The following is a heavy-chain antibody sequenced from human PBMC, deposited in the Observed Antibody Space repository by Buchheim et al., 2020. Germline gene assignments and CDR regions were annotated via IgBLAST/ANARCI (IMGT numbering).Heavy chain of an antibody. D-gene: IGHD1-26*01. V-gene: IGHV3-30*18. CDR2: ISYDGTNK. Sequence: QVQLVESGGGVVQPGRSLRLSCAASGFTFSSYGMHWVRQAPGKGLEWVAVISYDGTNKYYADSVKGRFTISRDNSKNTLYLQMNSLRAEDTAVYYCAKDQSGTYLYYYYYYGMDVWGQGTT. J-gene: IGHJ6*02. CDR1: GFTFSSYG. CDR3: AKDQSGTYLYYYYYYGMDV.